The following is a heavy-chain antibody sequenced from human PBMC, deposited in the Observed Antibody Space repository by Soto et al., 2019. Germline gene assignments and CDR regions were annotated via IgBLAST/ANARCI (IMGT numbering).Heavy chain of an antibody. V-gene: IGHV2-70*01. CDR3: ARLSSSYYYYYGMDV. CDR1: GFSLSTSGMC. Sequence: ASGPTLVNPTQTLTLTCTFSGFSLSTSGMCVSWIRQPPGKALEWLALIDWDDDKYYSTSLKTRLTISKDTSKNQVVLTMTNMDPVDTATYYCARLSSSYYYYYGMDVWGQGTTVTVSS. CDR2: IDWDDDK. J-gene: IGHJ6*02. D-gene: IGHD6-13*01.